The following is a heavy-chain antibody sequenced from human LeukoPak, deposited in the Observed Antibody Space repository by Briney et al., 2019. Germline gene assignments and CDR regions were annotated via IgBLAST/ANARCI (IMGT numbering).Heavy chain of an antibody. CDR2: MSDSGSTI. V-gene: IGHV3-48*02. CDR1: EFTLNNYG. CDR3: ARLHRGMDV. J-gene: IGHJ6*02. Sequence: GGSLRLSCVASEFTLNNYGVNWVRQAPGKGLEWVSCMSDSGSTIYYADSVKGRFTISRDNAKNSLSLQMNSLSHEDTAVYFCARLHRGMDVWGQGTTVTVSS.